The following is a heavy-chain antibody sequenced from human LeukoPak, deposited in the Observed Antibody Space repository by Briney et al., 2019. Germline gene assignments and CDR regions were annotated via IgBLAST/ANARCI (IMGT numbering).Heavy chain of an antibody. V-gene: IGHV1-24*01. D-gene: IGHD6-13*01. CDR2: FDPEDGET. CDR1: GYTLTELS. CDR3: ATDSGVAALDV. J-gene: IGHJ6*04. Sequence: ASVKVSCKVSGYTLTELSMHWVRQAPGKGLEWMGGFDPEDGETIYAQKFQGRVTTTGDTSTDTAYVELSSLRSEDTAVYYCATDSGVAALDVWGKGTTVTVSS.